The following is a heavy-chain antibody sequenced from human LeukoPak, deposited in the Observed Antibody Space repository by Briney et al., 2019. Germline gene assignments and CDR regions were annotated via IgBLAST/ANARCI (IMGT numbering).Heavy chain of an antibody. CDR3: ATGRVDYGDYGAHAY. Sequence: GGSLRLSCAASGFTFDDYAMHWVRQAPGKGLEWVSGISWNSGTIGYADSVKGRFTISRDNSKNTLYLEMNSLRPEDTAVYYCATGRVDYGDYGAHAYWGQGTLVTVSS. D-gene: IGHD4-17*01. CDR1: GFTFDDYA. V-gene: IGHV3-9*01. CDR2: ISWNSGTI. J-gene: IGHJ4*02.